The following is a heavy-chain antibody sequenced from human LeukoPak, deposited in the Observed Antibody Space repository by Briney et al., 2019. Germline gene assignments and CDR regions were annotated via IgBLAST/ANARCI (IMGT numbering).Heavy chain of an antibody. V-gene: IGHV4-39*01. CDR2: IYYSGST. CDR1: GGSISSSSYY. J-gene: IGHJ4*02. Sequence: PSETLSLTCTVSGGSISSSSYYWGWIRQPPGTGLEWIGSIYYSGSTYYNPSLKSRVTISVDTSENQFSLRLSSVTAADTAVYYCARIGISSSSLGFNYWGQGTLVTVSS. D-gene: IGHD6-6*01. CDR3: ARIGISSSSLGFNY.